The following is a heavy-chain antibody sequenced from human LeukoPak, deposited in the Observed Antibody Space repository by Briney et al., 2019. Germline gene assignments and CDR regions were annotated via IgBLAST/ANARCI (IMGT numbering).Heavy chain of an antibody. J-gene: IGHJ4*02. CDR2: IYPGDSDT. CDR1: EYIFNNKW. CDR3: ATRATAEYFAY. Sequence: GESLKISCKGSEYIFNNKWIGWVRQLPGKGLEWMGIIYPGDSDTRYSPSFQGQVTISADKSICTAYLQWNSLKASDTAMYYCATRATAEYFAYWGQGTLVTVSS. D-gene: IGHD6-13*01. V-gene: IGHV5-51*01.